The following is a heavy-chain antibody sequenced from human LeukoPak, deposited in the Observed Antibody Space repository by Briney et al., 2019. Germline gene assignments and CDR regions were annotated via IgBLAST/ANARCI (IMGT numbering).Heavy chain of an antibody. CDR2: ISGSGGST. CDR3: AKDPLDYDSSGYYWSDY. D-gene: IGHD3-22*01. J-gene: IGHJ4*02. Sequence: GGSLRLSCAASGFTFSSYAMSWVRQAPGKGLEWVSAISGSGGSTYYADSVKGRFTISRDNSKNTLYLQMNSLRAEDTAVYYCAKDPLDYDSSGYYWSDYWGQGTLVTVSS. CDR1: GFTFSSYA. V-gene: IGHV3-23*01.